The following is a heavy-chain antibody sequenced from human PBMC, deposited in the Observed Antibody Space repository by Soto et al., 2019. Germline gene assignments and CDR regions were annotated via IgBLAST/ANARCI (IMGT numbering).Heavy chain of an antibody. CDR1: GYSFTIYW. J-gene: IGHJ6*02. Sequence: PGESLKISWKGSGYSFTIYWISWVRQMPGKGLEWMGRIDPSDSYTNYSPSFQGHVTISADKSISTAYLQWSSLKASDTAMYYCARRHYYGMDVWGQGTTVTVSS. CDR2: IDPSDSYT. CDR3: ARRHYYGMDV. V-gene: IGHV5-10-1*01.